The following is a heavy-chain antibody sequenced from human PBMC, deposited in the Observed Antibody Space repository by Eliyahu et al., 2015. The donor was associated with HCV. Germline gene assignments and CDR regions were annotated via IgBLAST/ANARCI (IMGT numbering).Heavy chain of an antibody. CDR3: TTGGITMVRGVISYFDY. CDR2: IKSKTDGGTT. Sequence: EVQLVESGGGLVKPGGSLRLSCAASGFTFSNAWMXWVRQAPGKGLEWVGRIKSKTDGGTTDYGAPVKGRXTISRDDXKNTLYLQMNSLKTEDTAVYYCTTGGITMVRGVISYFDYWGQGTLVTVSS. J-gene: IGHJ4*02. CDR1: GFTFSNAW. V-gene: IGHV3-15*01. D-gene: IGHD3-10*01.